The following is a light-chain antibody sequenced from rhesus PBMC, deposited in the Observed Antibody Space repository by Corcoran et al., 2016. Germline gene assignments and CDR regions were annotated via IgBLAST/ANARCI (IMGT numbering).Light chain of an antibody. Sequence: DIQMTPSPPSLSASVGDRVTITCRAIQGISNFLSWYQQKPGKAPNLLIYDASPLQGGAPSRFSGSGSWTDLTLTISSLHAEDFATYFCLQYNSDPLTFGPGTKLDVK. J-gene: IGKJ3*01. V-gene: IGKV1-43*02. CDR2: DAS. CDR1: QGISNF. CDR3: LQYNSDPLT.